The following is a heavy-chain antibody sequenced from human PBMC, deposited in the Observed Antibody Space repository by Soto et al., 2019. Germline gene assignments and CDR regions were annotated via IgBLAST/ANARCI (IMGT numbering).Heavy chain of an antibody. Sequence: SETLSLTCTVSGGSVSSAGYYWSWIRQHPGGGLEWIGYIYYSGSTDYNPSLKSRVTISVDMSKNQFSLKLRSVTAADTAVYYCATDMSGYCSGDGCSSGIDYWGQATLAT. CDR1: GGSVSSAGYY. V-gene: IGHV4-31*03. J-gene: IGHJ4*02. D-gene: IGHD2-15*01. CDR3: ATDMSGYCSGDGCSSGIDY. CDR2: IYYSGST.